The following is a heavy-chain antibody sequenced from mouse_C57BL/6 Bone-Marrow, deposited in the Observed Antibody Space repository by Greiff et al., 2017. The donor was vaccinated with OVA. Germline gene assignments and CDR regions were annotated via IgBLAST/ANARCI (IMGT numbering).Heavy chain of an antibody. CDR2: IDPENGDT. CDR3: TTLPLAWFAY. CDR1: GFNIKDDY. V-gene: IGHV14-4*01. J-gene: IGHJ3*01. Sequence: EVQLQQSGAELVRPGASVKLSCTASGFNIKDDYMHWVKQRPEQGLEWIGWIDPENGDTEYASKFQGKATITADPSSNTAYLQLSSLTSEDTAVYYCTTLPLAWFAYWGQGTLVTVSA.